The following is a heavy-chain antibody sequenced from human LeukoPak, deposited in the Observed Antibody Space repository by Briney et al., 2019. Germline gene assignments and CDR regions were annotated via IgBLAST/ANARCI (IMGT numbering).Heavy chain of an antibody. V-gene: IGHV3-21*01. CDR3: AKDKSAVEPTAFDY. D-gene: IGHD6-19*01. CDR1: GFTFSSYS. J-gene: IGHJ4*02. CDR2: ISSSSSYI. Sequence: GGSLRLSCAASGFTFSSYSMNWVRQAPGKGLEWVSSISSSSSYIYYADSVKGRFTISRDNSKNTLYLQMSSLKAEDTTIYYCAKDKSAVEPTAFDYWGQGTLVTVSS.